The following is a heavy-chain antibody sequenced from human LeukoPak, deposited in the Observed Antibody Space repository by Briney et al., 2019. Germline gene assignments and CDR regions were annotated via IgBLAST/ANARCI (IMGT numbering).Heavy chain of an antibody. CDR2: IYYSGST. V-gene: IGHV4-59*01. CDR3: AREGRYYDFWSGYYNWFDP. D-gene: IGHD3-3*01. J-gene: IGHJ5*02. CDR1: GGSISSYY. Sequence: SETLSLTCTVSGGSISSYYWSWIRQPPGKGLEWIGYIYYSGSTNYNPSLKSRVAISVDTSKNPFSLKLSSVTAADTAVYYCAREGRYYDFWSGYYNWFDPWGQGTLVTVSS.